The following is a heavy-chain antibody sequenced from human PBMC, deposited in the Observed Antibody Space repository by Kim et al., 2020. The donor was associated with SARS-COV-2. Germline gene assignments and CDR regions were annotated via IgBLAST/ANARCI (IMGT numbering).Heavy chain of an antibody. D-gene: IGHD3-16*01. J-gene: IGHJ2*01. CDR2: IYTNDSYT. Sequence: GESLKISCKASGYSFSSFRISWVRQMPGKGLERMGRIYTNDSYTHYNTSFDGHGIISADKSIDTAYLLWTSLKASDTALYFCAMRGDWGLVYVALW. CDR1: GYSFSSFR. V-gene: IGHV5-10-1*01. CDR3: AMRGDWGLVYVAL.